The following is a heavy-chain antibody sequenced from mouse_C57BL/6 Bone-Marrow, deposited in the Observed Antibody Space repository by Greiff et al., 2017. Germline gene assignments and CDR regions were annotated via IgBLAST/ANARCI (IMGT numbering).Heavy chain of an antibody. V-gene: IGHV5-12*01. Sequence: EVKVVESGGGLVQPGGSLKLSCAASGFTFSDYYMYWVRQTPEKRLEWVAYISNGGGSTYYPDTVKGRFTISRDNAKNTLYLQMSRLKSEDTAMYYCARQGYGNYPFAYWGQGTLVTVSA. CDR3: ARQGYGNYPFAY. D-gene: IGHD2-1*01. J-gene: IGHJ3*01. CDR2: ISNGGGST. CDR1: GFTFSDYY.